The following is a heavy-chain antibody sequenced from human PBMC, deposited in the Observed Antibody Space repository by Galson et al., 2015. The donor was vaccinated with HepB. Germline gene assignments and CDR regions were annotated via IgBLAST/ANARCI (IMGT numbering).Heavy chain of an antibody. CDR2: ISWNGGSI. V-gene: IGHV3-9*01. Sequence: SLRLSCAASGFTFDGYVMHWVRQAPGEGLEWVSVISWNGGSISDAESVKGRFTISSDSSTKSLYLQMNSLRAEDTALYYCAKGSRAVVQFNGFDLRVQGTMVTVSS. CDR1: GFTFDGYV. D-gene: IGHD3-10*01. J-gene: IGHJ5*02. CDR3: AKGSRAVVQFNGFDL.